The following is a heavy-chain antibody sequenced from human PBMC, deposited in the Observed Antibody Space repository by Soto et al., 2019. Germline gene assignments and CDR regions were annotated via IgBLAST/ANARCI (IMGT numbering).Heavy chain of an antibody. V-gene: IGHV1-24*01. D-gene: IGHD6-6*01. CDR3: ATMVIAARNRDLRWFDP. Sequence: GASVKVSCKVSGYTLTELSMHWVRQAPGKGLEWMGGFDPEDGETIYAQKFQGRVTMTEDTSTDTAYMELSSLRSEDTAVYYCATMVIAARNRDLRWFDPWGQGTLVTVSS. J-gene: IGHJ5*02. CDR1: GYTLTELS. CDR2: FDPEDGET.